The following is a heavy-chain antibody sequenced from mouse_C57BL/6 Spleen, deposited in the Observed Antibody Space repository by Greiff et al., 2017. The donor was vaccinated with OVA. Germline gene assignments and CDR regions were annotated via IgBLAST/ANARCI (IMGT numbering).Heavy chain of an antibody. D-gene: IGHD2-12*01. CDR1: GFTFTSYW. CDR2: IHPNSGST. J-gene: IGHJ1*03. CDR3: ARDYSNYWDFDV. V-gene: IGHV1-64*01. Sequence: QVQLLQPGAELVKPGASVKLSCKASGFTFTSYWMHWVQQTPGQGLEWIAMIHPNSGSTNYNETLKGKATLTVDKSSSTAYMQLSSLTSEDSAVDYCARDYSNYWDFDVWGTGTTVTVSA.